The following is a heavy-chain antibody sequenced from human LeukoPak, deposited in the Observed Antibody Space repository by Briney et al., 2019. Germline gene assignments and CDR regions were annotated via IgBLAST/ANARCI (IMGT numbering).Heavy chain of an antibody. V-gene: IGHV4-59*01. CDR1: AGSLSSYY. D-gene: IGHD1-26*01. CDR3: ARDALLVGATTGGFDY. CDR2: IYYSGST. Sequence: SETLSLTCTVSAGSLSSYYWSWIRQPPGKGLEWLGYIYYSGSTNYNPSLKSRVTISVDTSKNQFSLKLSSVTAADTAVYYCARDALLVGATTGGFDYWGQGTLVTVSS. J-gene: IGHJ4*02.